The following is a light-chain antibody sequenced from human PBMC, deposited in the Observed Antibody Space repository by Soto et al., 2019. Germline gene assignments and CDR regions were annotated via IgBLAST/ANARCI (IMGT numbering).Light chain of an antibody. CDR1: QSISGN. V-gene: IGKV3-11*01. Sequence: EIVLTQSPGTLSLYPGEGATLSCRASQSISGNLAWYQQKPGQAPRLLIYGASNRATGIPARFSGSGSGTDFTLTISSLEPEDFAVYYCQQRSNWPPITFGQGTRLEIK. CDR3: QQRSNWPPIT. CDR2: GAS. J-gene: IGKJ5*01.